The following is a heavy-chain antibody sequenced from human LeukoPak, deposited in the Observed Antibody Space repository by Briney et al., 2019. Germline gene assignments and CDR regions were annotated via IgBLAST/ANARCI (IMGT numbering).Heavy chain of an antibody. CDR1: GFTFSSYA. V-gene: IGHV3-21*04. CDR3: ARSKDIRMGSKRGIEMDY. J-gene: IGHJ4*02. Sequence: PGGSLRLSCAASGFTFSSYAMSWVRQAPGKGLEWVSSISRSSSYIYYADSVKGRFTFSRDNAKNSLYLQMNSLRAEDTAVYYCARSKDIRMGSKRGIEMDYWGQGTLVTVSS. CDR2: ISRSSSYI. D-gene: IGHD5-24*01.